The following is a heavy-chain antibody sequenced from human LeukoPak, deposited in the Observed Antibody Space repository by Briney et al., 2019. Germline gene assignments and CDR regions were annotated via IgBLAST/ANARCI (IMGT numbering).Heavy chain of an antibody. CDR2: ISGSAGNT. V-gene: IGHV3-23*01. D-gene: IGHD1-26*01. CDR3: ARSDRIVGATATFDY. J-gene: IGHJ4*02. Sequence: GGSLRLSCAASGFTFSSHAMSWVRQAPGKGLQWVSVISGSAGNTYYADSVKGRFTISRDHSKNTLYLQMNSLRAEDTAVYYCARSDRIVGATATFDYWGQGTLVTVSS. CDR1: GFTFSSHA.